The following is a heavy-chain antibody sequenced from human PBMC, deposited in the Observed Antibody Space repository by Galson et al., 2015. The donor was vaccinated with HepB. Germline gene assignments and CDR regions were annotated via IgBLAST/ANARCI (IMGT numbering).Heavy chain of an antibody. D-gene: IGHD5-12*01. CDR3: ARNTPSSGYHGLHY. Sequence: SLRLSCAASGFTFSNYGMHWVRQAPGKGLEWVAYIRYDGSIKYYADSVKGRFTISRDNSKNPLYLQMNSLRAEDTAVYYCARNTPSSGYHGLHYGGQGTLVTVSS. V-gene: IGHV3-30*02. CDR2: IRYDGSIK. J-gene: IGHJ4*02. CDR1: GFTFSNYG.